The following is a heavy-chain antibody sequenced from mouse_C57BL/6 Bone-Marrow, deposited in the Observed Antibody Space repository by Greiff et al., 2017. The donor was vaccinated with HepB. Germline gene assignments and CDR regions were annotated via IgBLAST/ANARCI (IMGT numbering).Heavy chain of an antibody. CDR3: ARDGELPYYFDY. D-gene: IGHD2-13*01. CDR1: GYAFSSSW. CDR2: IYPGDGDT. V-gene: IGHV1-82*01. J-gene: IGHJ2*01. Sequence: QVQLQQSGPELVKPGASVKISCKASGYAFSSSWMNWVKQRPGKGLEWIGRIYPGDGDTNYNGKFKGKATLTADKSSSTAYMQLSSLTSEDSAFYFCARDGELPYYFDYWGQGTTLTVSS.